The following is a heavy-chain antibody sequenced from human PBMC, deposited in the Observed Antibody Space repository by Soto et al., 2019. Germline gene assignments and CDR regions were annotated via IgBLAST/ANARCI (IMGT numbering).Heavy chain of an antibody. CDR3: ARGNVVAIDY. J-gene: IGHJ4*02. CDR2: IYHSGST. D-gene: IGHD2-21*01. V-gene: IGHV4-30-2*01. Sequence: SETLSLTCTVSSGSVSIGDYYWGWIRQPPGKGLEWIGYIYHSGSTYYNPSLKSRVTISVDRSKNQFSLKLSSVTAADTAVYYCARGNVVAIDYWGQGTLVTVSS. CDR1: SGSVSIGDYY.